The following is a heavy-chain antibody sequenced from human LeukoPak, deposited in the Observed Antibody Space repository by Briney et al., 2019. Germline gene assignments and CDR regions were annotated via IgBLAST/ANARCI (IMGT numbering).Heavy chain of an antibody. CDR3: ARRCFDS. V-gene: IGHV3-7*01. Sequence: PGGSLRLSCAASGFTFSDYWMSWVRQAPGKGLEWVANIKQDGSEIYYVASVKGRFTISRDNTKNSLYLQMNSLRAEDTAVYYCARRCFDSWGQGTLVTVSS. CDR2: IKQDGSEI. J-gene: IGHJ4*02. CDR1: GFTFSDYW.